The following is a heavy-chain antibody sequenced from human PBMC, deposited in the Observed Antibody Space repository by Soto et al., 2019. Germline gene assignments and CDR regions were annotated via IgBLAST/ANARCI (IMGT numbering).Heavy chain of an antibody. Sequence: PGESLKISCKGSGCSFTSYWISWVRQMPGKGLEWMGRIDPSDSYTNYSPSFQGHVTISADKSISTAYLQWSSLKASDTAMYYCASSPAGYSSSWYDYWGQGTLVTVSS. D-gene: IGHD6-13*01. CDR2: IDPSDSYT. CDR3: ASSPAGYSSSWYDY. V-gene: IGHV5-10-1*01. CDR1: GCSFTSYW. J-gene: IGHJ4*02.